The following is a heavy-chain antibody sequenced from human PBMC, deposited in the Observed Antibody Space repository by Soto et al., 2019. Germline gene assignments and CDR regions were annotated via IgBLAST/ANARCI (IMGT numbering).Heavy chain of an antibody. D-gene: IGHD3-3*01. J-gene: IGHJ4*02. CDR3: ARQVNYNFLRRSGYFDY. CDR1: DGSISSSNYY. Sequence: PSETRSLTCSVSDGSISSSNYYWVWILHSPDKGLEWIGSIYYSGSTDYNPSLQSRLTISVDTSRSHFSLKLSSVTAADTAVYYCARQVNYNFLRRSGYFDYWGQGTLVTVSS. CDR2: IYYSGST. V-gene: IGHV4-39*01.